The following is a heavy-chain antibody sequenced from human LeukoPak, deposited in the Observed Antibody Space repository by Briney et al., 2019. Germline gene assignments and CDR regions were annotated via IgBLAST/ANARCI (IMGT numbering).Heavy chain of an antibody. V-gene: IGHV4-61*01. CDR1: GGSVSSGSYY. CDR3: ARHPFYGVLDY. Sequence: PSETLSLTCTVSGGSVSSGSYYWSWIRQPPGKGLEWIGYIYYSGSTNYNPSLKSRVTISVDTSKNQFSLKLSSVTAADTAVYNCARHPFYGVLDYWGQGTLVTVSS. D-gene: IGHD1-1*01. CDR2: IYYSGST. J-gene: IGHJ4*02.